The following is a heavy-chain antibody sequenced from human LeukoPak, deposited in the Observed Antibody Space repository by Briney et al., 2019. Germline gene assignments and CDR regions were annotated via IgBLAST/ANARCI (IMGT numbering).Heavy chain of an antibody. CDR2: SSGSVRDT. V-gene: IGHV3-23*01. CDR1: GFTFSTYW. Sequence: PGGSLILSCAASGFTFSTYWMTWVRQAPGKGLDTFAESSGSVRDTYYADSVQGRFTISRDNSKNTLYLQMNSLRAEDTAEYSCGRRTQDGYNSPIDSWGQGTLVTVSS. J-gene: IGHJ4*02. D-gene: IGHD5-24*01. CDR3: GRRTQDGYNSPIDS.